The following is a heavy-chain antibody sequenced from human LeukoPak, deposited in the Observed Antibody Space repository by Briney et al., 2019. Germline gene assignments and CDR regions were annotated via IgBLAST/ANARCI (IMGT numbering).Heavy chain of an antibody. CDR2: TYYRSKWYN. CDR1: GDSVSSNSAA. J-gene: IGHJ5*02. D-gene: IGHD6-13*01. Sequence: SQTLSLTCAISGDSVSSNSAAWNWIRQSPSSGLEWLGRTYYRSKWYNDYAVSVTRRITINPDTSKNQFSLQLNSVTLEDTAVYYCAREVEQQLKYNWFDPWGQGTLVIVSS. CDR3: AREVEQQLKYNWFDP. V-gene: IGHV6-1*01.